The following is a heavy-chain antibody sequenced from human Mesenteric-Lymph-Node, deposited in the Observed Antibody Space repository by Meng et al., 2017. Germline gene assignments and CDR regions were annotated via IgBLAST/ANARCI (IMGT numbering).Heavy chain of an antibody. D-gene: IGHD5-12*01. CDR3: AKEWIEIGHPHFDH. CDR2: ITSNSDST. V-gene: IGHV3-23*01. Sequence: EAQLLQSGGDWVQLWGSPRLSCADSALTFRNYAMSWLRQVPGKRLEWVSGITSNSDSTYYIDSVKGRFTISRDNFKNTLYLQMNSLRAEDTAIYYCAKEWIEIGHPHFDHWGQGSLVTVSS. CDR1: ALTFRNYA. J-gene: IGHJ4*02.